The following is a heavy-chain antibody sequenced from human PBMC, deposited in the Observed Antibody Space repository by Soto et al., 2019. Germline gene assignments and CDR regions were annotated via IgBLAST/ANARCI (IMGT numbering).Heavy chain of an antibody. Sequence: PGKGLDWVSGISGSGDRTYYADSAKGRFTISKDISRNSLSLQLDSLGVEDTAVYFCVKDDGGYPSTAPHWGQGTLVTVSS. D-gene: IGHD3-22*01. CDR2: ISGSGDRT. CDR3: VKDDGGYPSTAPH. V-gene: IGHV3-23*01. J-gene: IGHJ4*02.